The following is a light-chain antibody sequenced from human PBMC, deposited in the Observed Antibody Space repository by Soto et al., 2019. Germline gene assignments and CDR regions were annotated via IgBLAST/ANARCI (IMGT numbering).Light chain of an antibody. V-gene: IGKV1-5*03. CDR3: QHYDGSSMYT. Sequence: DILMTQSLSAVSATVGDRVTITCRATQSLGSWLAWYQQKPGKAPNLLIYKLSSLHSGVPSRFSGSGSGTEFTLTISSLQPDDFATYYCQHYDGSSMYTFGQRTKVDI. CDR2: KLS. CDR1: QSLGSW. J-gene: IGKJ2*01.